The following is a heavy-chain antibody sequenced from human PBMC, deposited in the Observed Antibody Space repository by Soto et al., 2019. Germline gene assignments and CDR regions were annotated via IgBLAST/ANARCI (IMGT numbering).Heavy chain of an antibody. V-gene: IGHV3-9*01. CDR2: ISYNSGSV. Sequence: EVQLVESGGGLVQPGRSLRPSCAASGFTFDDYAMHWVRQAPGRGLEWVSAISYNSGSVGYAGSVEGRFTISRDNAKNSLYLYIDDLRPEDTALYYCAKDRFRLLWFGQISNYFDSWGQGTLVTVSS. CDR3: AKDRFRLLWFGQISNYFDS. J-gene: IGHJ4*02. D-gene: IGHD3-10*01. CDR1: GFTFDDYA.